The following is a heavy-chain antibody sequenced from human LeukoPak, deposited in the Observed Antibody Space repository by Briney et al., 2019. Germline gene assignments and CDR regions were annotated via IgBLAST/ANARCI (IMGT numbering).Heavy chain of an antibody. CDR3: ARGEACSSTSCYYWFDP. V-gene: IGHV1-2*02. J-gene: IGHJ5*02. CDR2: INPNSGGT. CDR1: GYTFTGYY. Sequence: GASAKVSCKASGYTFTGYYMHWVRQAPGQGLEWMGWINPNSGGTNYAQKFQGRVTMTRDTSISTAYMELSRLRSDDTAVYYCARGEACSSTSCYYWFDPWGQGTLVTVSS. D-gene: IGHD2-2*01.